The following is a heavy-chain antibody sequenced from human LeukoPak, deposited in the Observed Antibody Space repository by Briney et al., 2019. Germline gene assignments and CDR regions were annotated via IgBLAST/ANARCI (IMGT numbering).Heavy chain of an antibody. V-gene: IGHV3-48*01. Sequence: SGGSLRLSCAASGFTFSSYSMNWVRQAPGKGLEWVSYIISSSSSIHCADSVKGRFTISRDNSKNTLYLQMNSLRAEDTAVYYCAKEEVAAAGWGQGTLVTVSS. CDR1: GFTFSSYS. J-gene: IGHJ4*02. D-gene: IGHD6-13*01. CDR3: AKEEVAAAG. CDR2: IISSSSSI.